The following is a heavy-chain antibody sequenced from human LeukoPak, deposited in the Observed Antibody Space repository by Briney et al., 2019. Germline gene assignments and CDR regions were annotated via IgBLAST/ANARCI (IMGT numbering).Heavy chain of an antibody. V-gene: IGHV3-23*01. CDR3: ANEIRPNDY. CDR1: EFDFSSHA. Sequence: GGSLRLSCAASEFDFSSHAMAWVRQAPGKGLEWVSAISISGSKTYYADSVKGRFTISRDNSKNTLYLQMNSLRAEDTAVYYCANEIRPNDYWGQGTQVTVSS. J-gene: IGHJ4*02. D-gene: IGHD4-17*01. CDR2: ISISGSKT.